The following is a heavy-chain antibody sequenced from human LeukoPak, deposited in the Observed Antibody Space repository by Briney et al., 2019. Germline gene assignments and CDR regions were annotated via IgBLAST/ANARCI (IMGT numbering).Heavy chain of an antibody. CDR2: INHSGST. CDR3: ARQHRLRFLEWLLSGPVDY. CDR1: GGSFSGYY. D-gene: IGHD3-3*01. Sequence: SETLSLTCAVYGGSFSGYYWSWIRQPPGKGLEWIGEINHSGSTNYNPSLKSRVTISVDTSKNQFSLKLSSVTAADTAVYYCARQHRLRFLEWLLSGPVDYWGQGTLVTVSS. J-gene: IGHJ4*02. V-gene: IGHV4-34*01.